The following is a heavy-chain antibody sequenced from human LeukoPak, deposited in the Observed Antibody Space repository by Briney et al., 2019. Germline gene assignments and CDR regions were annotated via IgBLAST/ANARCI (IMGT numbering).Heavy chain of an antibody. Sequence: SETLSLTCTVSGGSISSYYWSWIRQPPGKGLEWIGYIYYSGSTNYNPSLKSRVTISVDTSKNQFSLKLSSVTAADTAVYYCARETSGSNDAFDIWGQGTMVTVSS. J-gene: IGHJ3*02. CDR1: GGSISSYY. CDR3: ARETSGSNDAFDI. V-gene: IGHV4-59*12. CDR2: IYYSGST. D-gene: IGHD1-26*01.